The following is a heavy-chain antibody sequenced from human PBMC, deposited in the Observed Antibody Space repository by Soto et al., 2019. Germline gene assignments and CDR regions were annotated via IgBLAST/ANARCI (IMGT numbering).Heavy chain of an antibody. V-gene: IGHV4-30-2*01. CDR3: ARVPYV. CDR2: IYHSGST. J-gene: IGHJ6*02. CDR1: GCSISNCGYS. Sequence: QLQLQESGSGLVKPSQTLSLTCAVYGCSISNCGYSCSWIRQPPGKGLEWIGYIYHSGSTYYNPSIKSRVTISVDRSKNQFFLKLSSVTAADTAVYYCARVPYVWGQGTTVTVSS.